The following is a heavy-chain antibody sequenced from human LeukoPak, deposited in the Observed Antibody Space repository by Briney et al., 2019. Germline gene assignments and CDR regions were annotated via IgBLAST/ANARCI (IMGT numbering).Heavy chain of an antibody. CDR3: VKRKQLVLDH. CDR1: GFTFSSYG. D-gene: IGHD1-1*01. Sequence: GRSLRLSCAASGFTFSSYGMHWVRQAPGKGLEWLAVMSFDGTNKYYADSVKGRFTISRDNSKNTLYLQMNSLRPEDTAVYYCVKRKQLVLDHWGQGTLVTVSS. CDR2: MSFDGTNK. J-gene: IGHJ4*02. V-gene: IGHV3-30*18.